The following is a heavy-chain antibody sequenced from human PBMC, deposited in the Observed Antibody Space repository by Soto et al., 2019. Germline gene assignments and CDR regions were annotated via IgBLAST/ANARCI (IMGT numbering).Heavy chain of an antibody. D-gene: IGHD1-1*01. Sequence: SVKVSCKASGGTFSRYVISWVRQAPGQGLEWMGGIIPIFGTTNYAQKFQGRVTITADESTSTAYMELSSLRSEDTAVYYCAMELDPEFIDYWGQGTLVTVSS. CDR1: GGTFSRYV. CDR3: AMELDPEFIDY. CDR2: IIPIFGTT. V-gene: IGHV1-69*13. J-gene: IGHJ4*02.